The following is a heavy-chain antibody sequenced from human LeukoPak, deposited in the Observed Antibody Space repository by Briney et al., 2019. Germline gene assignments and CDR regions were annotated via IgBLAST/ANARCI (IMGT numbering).Heavy chain of an antibody. CDR2: IYSDAT. D-gene: IGHD3-22*01. V-gene: IGHV3-74*01. Sequence: GGSLRLSCAASGFTFSSYWIHWVRQAPGKGPVWVSRIYSDATYYADSVKGRFTISRDNAKNTLYLQMNSLRAEDTAVYYCARESYDSSGYYYGGGFDYCGEGTLVSVSS. CDR3: ARESYDSSGYYYGGGFDY. J-gene: IGHJ4*02. CDR1: GFTFSSYW.